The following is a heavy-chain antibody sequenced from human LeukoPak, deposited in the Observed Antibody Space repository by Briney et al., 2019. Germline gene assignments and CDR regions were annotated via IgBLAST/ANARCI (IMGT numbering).Heavy chain of an antibody. CDR1: GFTFDDYA. V-gene: IGHV3-9*01. CDR3: GKDPNGDYIGAFDF. J-gene: IGHJ3*01. Sequence: PGRSLRLSCAASGFTFDDYAMHWVRQAPGKGLEWASGISWNSGSIGYADSVKGRFTISRDNSVSTLYLQMNSLRAEDTAVYYCGKDPNGDYIGAFDFWGQGTMVTVSS. CDR2: ISWNSGSI. D-gene: IGHD4-17*01.